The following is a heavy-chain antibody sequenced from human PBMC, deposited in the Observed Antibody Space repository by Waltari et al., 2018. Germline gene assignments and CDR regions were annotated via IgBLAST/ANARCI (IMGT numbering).Heavy chain of an antibody. CDR3: AKGDGYYDSSGYFDY. CDR1: GFTFSSYA. V-gene: IGHV3-23*01. J-gene: IGHJ4*02. Sequence: EVQLLESGGGLVQPGGSLRPSCAASGFTFSSYAMSWVRQAPGKGLEWVSAISGSGGSTSYADSVKGRFTISRDNSKNTLYLQMNSLRAEDTAVYYCAKGDGYYDSSGYFDYWGQGTLVTVSS. CDR2: ISGSGGST. D-gene: IGHD3-22*01.